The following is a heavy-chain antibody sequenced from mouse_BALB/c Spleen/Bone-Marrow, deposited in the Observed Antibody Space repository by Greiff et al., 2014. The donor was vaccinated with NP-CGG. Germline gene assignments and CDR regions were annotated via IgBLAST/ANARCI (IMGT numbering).Heavy chain of an antibody. CDR2: INPDSRTI. J-gene: IGHJ3*01. D-gene: IGHD2-3*01. CDR3: ARNGYYCWRTY. V-gene: IGHV4-1*02. CDR1: GFDFSGYW. Sequence: EVHLVESGGGLVQPGGSLKLSCAASGFDFSGYWMTWVRQAPGKGLEWIGEINPDSRTINYKPSLKEKFIMSRDNAKNTLYLQMSKVRSEDTALYYCARNGYYCWRTYWGQGTLVTVSA.